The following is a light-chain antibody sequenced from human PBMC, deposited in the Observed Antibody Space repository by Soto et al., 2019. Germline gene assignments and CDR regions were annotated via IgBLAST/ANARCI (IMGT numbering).Light chain of an antibody. CDR3: QQYYSTPFT. V-gene: IGKV4-1*01. CDR2: WAS. CDR1: QSVLYSSNNENY. J-gene: IGKJ5*01. Sequence: DVVMTQSPNSLAVSLGESATINFRSSQSVLYSSNNENYLAWYQLKPGQTPTLLIYWASTREYGVPDRFSGSGSGTDFTLPISSLQAEDVAVYYCQQYYSTPFTFGQGTRLE.